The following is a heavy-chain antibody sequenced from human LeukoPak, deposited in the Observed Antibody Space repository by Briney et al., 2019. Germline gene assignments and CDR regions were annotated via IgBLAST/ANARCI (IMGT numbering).Heavy chain of an antibody. Sequence: SETLSLTCTVSGASISSFYWSWIRQPPGKGLEWIGYIHYSGTTDYNPSLKSRVTISVDTSKKQFSLKVTSVITADTAVYYCARVRGYDSGYDSWGQGTLVTVSS. D-gene: IGHD3-3*01. V-gene: IGHV4-59*01. J-gene: IGHJ4*02. CDR3: ARVRGYDSGYDS. CDR2: IHYSGTT. CDR1: GASISSFY.